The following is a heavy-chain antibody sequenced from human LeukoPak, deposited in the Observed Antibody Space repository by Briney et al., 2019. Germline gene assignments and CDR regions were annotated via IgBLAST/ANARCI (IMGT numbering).Heavy chain of an antibody. D-gene: IGHD1-26*01. CDR2: IIPIFGTA. CDR1: GYTFTSYA. Sequence: SVKVSCKASGYTFTSYAISWVRQAPGQGLEWMGGIIPIFGTANYAQKFQGRVTITTDESTSTAYMELSSLRSEDTAVYYCARLWGGVVGATAAFDIWGQGTMVTVSS. V-gene: IGHV1-69*05. J-gene: IGHJ3*02. CDR3: ARLWGGVVGATAAFDI.